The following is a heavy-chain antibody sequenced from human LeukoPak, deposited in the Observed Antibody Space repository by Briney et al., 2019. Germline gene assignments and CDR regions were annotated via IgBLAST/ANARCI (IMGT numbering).Heavy chain of an antibody. J-gene: IGHJ4*03. Sequence: ASVTVSFKGSGYTFTHYFIHWIRPAPGQGMEWMGWINPNSGGTKYAQKFQGRITVTRDTSITTAYMEVSRLISDDTAIYYCARDMTSVATPYFDSWGHGTLVTVSS. CDR1: GYTFTHYF. CDR2: INPNSGGT. D-gene: IGHD4-17*01. V-gene: IGHV1-2*02. CDR3: ARDMTSVATPYFDS.